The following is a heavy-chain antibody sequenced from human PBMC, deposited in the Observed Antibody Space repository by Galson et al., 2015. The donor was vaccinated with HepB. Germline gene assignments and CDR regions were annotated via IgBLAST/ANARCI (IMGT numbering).Heavy chain of an antibody. J-gene: IGHJ4*02. Sequence: SVKVSCKASGGTFSRHTFSWVRQAPGQGLEWMGGITPMFGSGNNAQKFQGRVTITADESKTTTYMEVSSLRSEDTAVYYCARQDDTSGYYPYWGQGTLVTVSS. V-gene: IGHV1-69*13. CDR2: ITPMFGSG. D-gene: IGHD3-22*01. CDR1: GGTFSRHT. CDR3: ARQDDTSGYYPY.